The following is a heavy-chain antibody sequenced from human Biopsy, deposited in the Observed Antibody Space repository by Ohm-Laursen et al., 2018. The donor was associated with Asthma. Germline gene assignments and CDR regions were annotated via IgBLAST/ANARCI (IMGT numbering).Heavy chain of an antibody. J-gene: IGHJ4*02. CDR2: IYSGGTS. Sequence: SLRLSCAASGFAVSRDHMFWVRQAPGKGLEWVSVIYSGGTSHTADSARGRVTISRDYSKNTLYLQMHSLRAEGTAVYYCARGDSSNWSHYYFDYWGQGTLVTVSS. CDR1: GFAVSRDH. V-gene: IGHV3-53*05. CDR3: ARGDSSNWSHYYFDY. D-gene: IGHD3-22*01.